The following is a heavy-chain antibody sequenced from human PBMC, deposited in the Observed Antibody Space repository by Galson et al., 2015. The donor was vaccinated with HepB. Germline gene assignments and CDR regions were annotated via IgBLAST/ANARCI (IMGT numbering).Heavy chain of an antibody. D-gene: IGHD5-18*01. Sequence: SVKVSCKASGYTFTSYDISWVRQATGQGLEWMGWMNPNSGNTGYAQKFQGRVTMTRNTSISTAYMELSSLRSEDTAVYYCARVLWLRVLWDVYYYYGMDVWGQGTTVTVSS. J-gene: IGHJ6*02. CDR1: GYTFTSYD. V-gene: IGHV1-8*01. CDR3: ARVLWLRVLWDVYYYYGMDV. CDR2: MNPNSGNT.